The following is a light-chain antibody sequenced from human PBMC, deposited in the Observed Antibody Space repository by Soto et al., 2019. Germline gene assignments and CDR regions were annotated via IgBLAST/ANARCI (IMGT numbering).Light chain of an antibody. Sequence: QSALTQPASVSGSPGQSITISCTGTSSDIGSNHYVSWFQQRPGKAPTLILYEVSNRPSGGSTHFSGSKSGNTASLTISGLLPEDEAEYYGSSYTTTTRLFGGGTKLTVL. J-gene: IGLJ3*02. CDR3: SSYTTTTRL. CDR2: EVS. V-gene: IGLV2-14*01. CDR1: SSDIGSNHY.